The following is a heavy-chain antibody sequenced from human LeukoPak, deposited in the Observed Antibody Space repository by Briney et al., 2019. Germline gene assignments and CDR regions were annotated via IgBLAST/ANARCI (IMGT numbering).Heavy chain of an antibody. CDR1: GFIFSAHY. Sequence: GSLRLSCAVSGFIFSAHYIDWVRQAPGKGLEWVGRSGNKADSYTTEYAASVEGRFTISRDDSKNSLYLQMNSLKTEDTALYYCTRGYSGVGIYAFDIWGQGTMVTVSS. J-gene: IGHJ3*02. CDR3: TRGYSGVGIYAFDI. CDR2: SGNKADSYTT. D-gene: IGHD1-26*01. V-gene: IGHV3-72*01.